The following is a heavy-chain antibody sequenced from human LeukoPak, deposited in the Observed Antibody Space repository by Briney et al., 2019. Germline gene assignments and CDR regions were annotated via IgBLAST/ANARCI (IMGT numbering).Heavy chain of an antibody. CDR2: INHSGST. V-gene: IGHV4-34*01. CDR3: ARDLKGAVAGTGSFDY. J-gene: IGHJ4*02. D-gene: IGHD6-19*01. CDR1: GGSISSYY. Sequence: PSETLSLTCTVSGGSISSYYWSWIRQPPGKGLEWIGEINHSGSTNYNPSLKSRVTISVDTSKNQFSLKLSSVTAADTAVYYCARDLKGAVAGTGSFDYWGQGTLVTVSS.